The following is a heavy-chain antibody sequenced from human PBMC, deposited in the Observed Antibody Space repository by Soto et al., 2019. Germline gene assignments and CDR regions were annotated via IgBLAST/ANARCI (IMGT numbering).Heavy chain of an antibody. J-gene: IGHJ4*02. CDR2: IYYSGRT. CDR3: ARVGGDDFGDSGGIDY. Sequence: QVQLQESGPGLVQPSETLSLTCTVSGGSIRDYFWTWIRQPPGKGLEWIGYIYYSGRTNYNPSLKSRVSISVDTSKNHFSLQLRSVTAADTAVYYCARVGGDDFGDSGGIDYWGQGTLVTVSS. V-gene: IGHV4-59*01. CDR1: GGSIRDYF. D-gene: IGHD4-17*01.